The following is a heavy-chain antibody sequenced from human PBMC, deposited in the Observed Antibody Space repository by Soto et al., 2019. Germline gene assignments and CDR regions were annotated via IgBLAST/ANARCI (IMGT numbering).Heavy chain of an antibody. D-gene: IGHD3-3*01. V-gene: IGHV3-11*01. CDR2: ISSSGSTI. J-gene: IGHJ6*03. CDR1: GFTFSDYY. CDR3: ASTYYDFWSGYLNYYYYYMDV. Sequence: QVQLVESGGGLVKPGGSLRLSCAASGFTFSDYYMSWIRQAPGKGLEWVSYISSSGSTIYYADYVKGRFTISRDNAKNSLYLQMNSLRAEDTAVYYCASTYYDFWSGYLNYYYYYMDVWGKGTTVTVSS.